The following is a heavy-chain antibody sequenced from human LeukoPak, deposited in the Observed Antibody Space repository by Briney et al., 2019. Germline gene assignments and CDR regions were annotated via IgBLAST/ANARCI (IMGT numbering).Heavy chain of an antibody. D-gene: IGHD5-12*01. Sequence: PGRSLILSCAASGFTFSSYGMHWVRQAPGKGLEWVAVISYDGSNKYYADSVKGRFTISRDNSKNTLYLQMNSLRAEDTAVYYCAKQATGSFDYWGQGTLVTVSS. CDR3: AKQATGSFDY. J-gene: IGHJ4*02. V-gene: IGHV3-30*18. CDR2: ISYDGSNK. CDR1: GFTFSSYG.